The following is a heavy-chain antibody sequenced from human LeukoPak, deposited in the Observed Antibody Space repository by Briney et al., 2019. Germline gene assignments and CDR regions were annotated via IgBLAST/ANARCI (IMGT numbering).Heavy chain of an antibody. CDR2: INWNGGST. Sequence: PGGSLRLSCAASGFTFDDYGMSWVRQAPGKGLEWVSGINWNGGSTVYADSVKGRFTISRDNAKNYLYLQMNSLRAEDTALYYCARHGHCSGGSCYTFAYYYYMDVWGKGTTVTVSS. CDR3: ARHGHCSGGSCYTFAYYYYMDV. V-gene: IGHV3-20*04. J-gene: IGHJ6*03. D-gene: IGHD2-15*01. CDR1: GFTFDDYG.